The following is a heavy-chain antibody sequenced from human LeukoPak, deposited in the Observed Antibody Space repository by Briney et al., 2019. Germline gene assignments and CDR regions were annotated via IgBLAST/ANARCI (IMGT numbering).Heavy chain of an antibody. CDR1: GYTFTGYY. Sequence: GASVKVSCKASGYTFTGYYMHWVRQAPGQGLEWMGWINPNSGGTNYAQKFQGRVTMTRDTSISTAYMELSRLRSDDTAVYYCARVRSTVTTQFDYWGQGTLVTVSS. CDR2: INPNSGGT. V-gene: IGHV1-2*02. J-gene: IGHJ4*02. CDR3: ARVRSTVTTQFDY. D-gene: IGHD4-17*01.